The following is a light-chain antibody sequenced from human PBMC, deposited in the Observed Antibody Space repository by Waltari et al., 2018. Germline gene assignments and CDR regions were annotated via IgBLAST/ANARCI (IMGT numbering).Light chain of an antibody. J-gene: IGKJ4*01. CDR3: LQVSSFPVT. CDR2: TAS. V-gene: IGKV1-12*01. Sequence: DIQMTQSPSSVSASVGDRVTIPYRAVQDIGSWLAWYQQKPGKAPNLLIYTASSLESGVPSRFSGSGSGTDFTLTINSLRPEDFATYSCLQVSSFPVTFGGGTKVEV. CDR1: QDIGSW.